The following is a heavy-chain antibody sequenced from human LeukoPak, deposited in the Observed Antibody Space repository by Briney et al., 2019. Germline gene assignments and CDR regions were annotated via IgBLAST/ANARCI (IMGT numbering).Heavy chain of an antibody. CDR3: ARLLGGTTNGYFDY. CDR2: IYYTGST. D-gene: IGHD1-1*01. Sequence: PSEALSLTCTVSGGSITSSSYYWGWIRQPPGKGLEWIGSIYYTGSTYYNPSLKGRVTTAVDTSKNQFSLKLSSVTAADTAVYYCARLLGGTTNGYFDYWGQGTLLTVSS. CDR1: GGSITSSSYY. J-gene: IGHJ4*02. V-gene: IGHV4-39*01.